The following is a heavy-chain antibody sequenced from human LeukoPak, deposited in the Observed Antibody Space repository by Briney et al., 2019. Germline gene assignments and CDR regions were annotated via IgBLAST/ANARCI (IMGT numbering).Heavy chain of an antibody. CDR3: ARLRGVLLWFGTNEYNWFDP. D-gene: IGHD3-10*01. J-gene: IGHJ5*02. CDR2: MNPNSGNT. CDR1: GYTFTSYD. Sequence: ASVKVSCKASGYTFTSYDINWVRQATGQGLEWMGWMNPNSGNTGYAQKFQGRVTITRNTSISTAYMELSSLRSEDTAVYYCARLRGVLLWFGTNEYNWFDPWGQGTLVTVSS. V-gene: IGHV1-8*03.